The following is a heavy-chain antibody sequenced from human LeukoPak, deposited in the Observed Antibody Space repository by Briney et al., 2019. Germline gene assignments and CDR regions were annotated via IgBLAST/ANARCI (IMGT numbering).Heavy chain of an antibody. J-gene: IGHJ4*02. CDR3: ARAPVGFCSSGTCKRYFDY. Sequence: SETLSLTCTVSGGSISSGDYYWSWIRQPPGKGLEYIGYISSSGRTSYNPSLMSRVTMSVDTSKSQFTLKLNSVTAADTALYYCARAPVGFCSSGTCKRYFDYWGQGTRVSVSS. CDR1: GGSISSGDYY. D-gene: IGHD2-15*01. V-gene: IGHV4-30-4*01. CDR2: ISSSGRT.